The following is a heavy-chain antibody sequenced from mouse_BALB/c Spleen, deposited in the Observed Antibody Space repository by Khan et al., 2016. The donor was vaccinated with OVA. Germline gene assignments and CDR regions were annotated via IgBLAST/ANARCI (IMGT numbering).Heavy chain of an antibody. CDR1: GYSFTSGYT. V-gene: IGHV3-1*02. CDR2: IHYSGST. D-gene: IGHD1-2*01. J-gene: IGHJ1*01. Sequence: EVQLVESGPDLVKPSQSLSLTCTVTGYSFTSGYTWHWIRQFPGNKLEWMGYIHYSGSTNYTPSLKSRFSITRDTSKNQFFLQLNSVTTEDTATYYGARDYFGNWYVDVWGAGTTVTVSS. CDR3: ARDYFGNWYVDV.